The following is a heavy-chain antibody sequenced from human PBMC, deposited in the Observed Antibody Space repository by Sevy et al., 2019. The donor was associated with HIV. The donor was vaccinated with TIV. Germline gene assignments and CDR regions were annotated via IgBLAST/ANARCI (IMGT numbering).Heavy chain of an antibody. CDR1: GFTFSSYA. CDR2: ISGSGGST. J-gene: IGHJ4*02. V-gene: IGHV3-23*01. D-gene: IGHD6-13*01. Sequence: GGFLRLSCAASGFTFSSYAMSWVRQAPGEGLEWVSAISGSGGSTYYADSVKGRFTISRDNSKNTLYLQMNTLRAEDTAVYYCAKAVGIAAAGTGSRTAYFDYWGQGTLVTVSS. CDR3: AKAVGIAAAGTGSRTAYFDY.